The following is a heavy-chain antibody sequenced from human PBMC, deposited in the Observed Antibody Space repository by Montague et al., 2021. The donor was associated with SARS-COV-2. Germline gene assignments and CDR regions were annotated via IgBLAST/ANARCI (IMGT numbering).Heavy chain of an antibody. CDR1: GFTVSSNY. J-gene: IGHJ4*02. V-gene: IGHV3-53*01. Sequence: SLRLSGSASGFTVSSNYMSWVRQAPGKGLEWVSVIYSGGSTYYADSVNXRCTISRDNSKNTLYLQMNSLRAEDTAVYYCARDAGGNFPTSFDYWGQGTLVTVSS. CDR3: ARDAGGNFPTSFDY. CDR2: IYSGGST. D-gene: IGHD4-23*01.